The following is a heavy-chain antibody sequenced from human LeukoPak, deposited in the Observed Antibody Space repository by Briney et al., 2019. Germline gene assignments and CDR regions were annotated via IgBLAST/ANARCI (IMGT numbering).Heavy chain of an antibody. D-gene: IGHD6-19*01. J-gene: IGHJ5*02. V-gene: IGHV3-48*04. CDR1: GFTFSSYS. CDR2: ISSSSSTI. CDR3: ARGPVAGGNWFDP. Sequence: GGSLRLSCAASGFTFSSYSMNWVRQAPGKGLEWVSYISSSSSTIYYADSVKGRFTISRDNAKNSLYLQMNSLRAEDTAVYYCARGPVAGGNWFDPWGQGTLVTVSS.